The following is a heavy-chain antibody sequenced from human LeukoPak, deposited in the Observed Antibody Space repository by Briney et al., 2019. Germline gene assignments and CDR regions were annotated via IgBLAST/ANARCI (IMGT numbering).Heavy chain of an antibody. Sequence: SETLSLTCTVPGGSISSYYWNWIRQPAGKGLEWIGRIYTSGSTNYNPSLKSRVTMSVDTSKNQFSLKLSSVTAADTAVYYCARDGDSSGYTINWFDPWGQGTLVTVSS. CDR3: ARDGDSSGYTINWFDP. D-gene: IGHD3-22*01. V-gene: IGHV4-4*07. J-gene: IGHJ5*02. CDR1: GGSISSYY. CDR2: IYTSGST.